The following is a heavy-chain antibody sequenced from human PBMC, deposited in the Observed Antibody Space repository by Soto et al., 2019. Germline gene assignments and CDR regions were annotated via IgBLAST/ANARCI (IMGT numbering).Heavy chain of an antibody. J-gene: IGHJ4*02. D-gene: IGHD6-19*01. V-gene: IGHV3-11*01. CDR1: GFNFSDYY. Sequence: QVQLVENGGGLVKPGGSLRLSCAASGFNFSDYYMSWIRQATGKGLEGVSYISSSGSTIYDADSVKGGFTISWDNAKNSLYVQMNSHRADDMAVYYRARAQSVAGDYWGQGTLVTVSS. CDR2: ISSSGSTI. CDR3: ARAQSVAGDY.